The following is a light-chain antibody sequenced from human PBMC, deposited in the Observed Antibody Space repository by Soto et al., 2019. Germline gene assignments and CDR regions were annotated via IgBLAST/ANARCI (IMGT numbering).Light chain of an antibody. CDR2: EAS. J-gene: IGKJ1*01. Sequence: DIQMTQSPSSLSASVGDRVTITCRASQSISTYLNWYQQKPGKAPKLLIYEASTLQSGVPSRFSGSGSGTDFTLTISSLQPEDFATYYCQQRHSFPWTFGQGTKVEI. CDR3: QQRHSFPWT. CDR1: QSISTY. V-gene: IGKV1-39*01.